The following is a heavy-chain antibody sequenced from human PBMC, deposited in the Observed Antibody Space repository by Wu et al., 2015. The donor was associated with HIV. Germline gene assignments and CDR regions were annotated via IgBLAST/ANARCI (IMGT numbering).Heavy chain of an antibody. CDR3: VRGGYCVGQSCYFDVYFDS. D-gene: IGHD2-21*01. Sequence: QVHLVQSGAEVKKPGSSVKVSCKASGGIFTKYDINWVRQAPGKGLEWMGGTTPMFGSTNYAQKFQGRVTITSDVYTSTVYMELSGLRSEDTALYYCVRGGYCVGQSCYFDVYFDSWGQGTLVTVSS. CDR1: GGIFTKYD. CDR2: TTPMFGST. V-gene: IGHV1-69*05. J-gene: IGHJ4*02.